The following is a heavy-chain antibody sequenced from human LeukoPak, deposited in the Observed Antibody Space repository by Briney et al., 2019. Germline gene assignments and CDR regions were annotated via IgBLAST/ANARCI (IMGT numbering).Heavy chain of an antibody. V-gene: IGHV3-33*01. D-gene: IGHD3-22*01. CDR2: IWFDGGEI. CDR1: GFTFSHYG. Sequence: GGSLRLSCAASGFTFSHYGMHWVRQAPGKGLEWVAVIWFDGGEIHYLDSVKGRFTISRDNSKNTLYLQMNTLRGEDTAVYYCARDLEDSSPFGAFDMWGQGTMVTVSS. CDR3: ARDLEDSSPFGAFDM. J-gene: IGHJ3*02.